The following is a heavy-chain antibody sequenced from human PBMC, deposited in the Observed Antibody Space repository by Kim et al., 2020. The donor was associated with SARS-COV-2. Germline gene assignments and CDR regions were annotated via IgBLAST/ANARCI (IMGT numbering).Heavy chain of an antibody. CDR1: GGTFSSYA. V-gene: IGHV1-69*13. CDR2: IIPIFGTA. Sequence: SVKVSCKASGGTFSSYAISWVRQAPGQGLEWMGGIIPIFGTANYAQKFQGRVTITADESTSTAYMELSSLRSEDTAVYYCARESGKGAIFGVVIMQGYYYGMDVWGQGTTVTVSS. D-gene: IGHD3-3*01. J-gene: IGHJ6*02. CDR3: ARESGKGAIFGVVIMQGYYYGMDV.